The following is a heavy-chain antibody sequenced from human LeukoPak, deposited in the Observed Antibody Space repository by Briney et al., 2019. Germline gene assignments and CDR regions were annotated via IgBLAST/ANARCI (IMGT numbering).Heavy chain of an antibody. Sequence: GGSLRLSCAASGFTVSSNYMSWVRQAPGKGLEWVSVIYSGGSTYYADSVKGRFTISRDNSKNTLYLQMNSLRPEDTAVYYCAKPRSGNYLFDAFDIWGQGTMVTVSS. V-gene: IGHV3-53*05. CDR3: AKPRSGNYLFDAFDI. D-gene: IGHD1-26*01. J-gene: IGHJ3*02. CDR1: GFTVSSNY. CDR2: IYSGGST.